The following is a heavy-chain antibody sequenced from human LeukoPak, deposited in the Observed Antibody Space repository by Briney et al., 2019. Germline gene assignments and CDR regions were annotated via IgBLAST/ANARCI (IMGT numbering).Heavy chain of an antibody. D-gene: IGHD1-26*01. CDR2: ISSSSSTI. V-gene: IGHV3-48*01. Sequence: PGGSLRLSCAASGFTFSSYSMNWVRQAPGKGLGWVSYISSSSSTIYYADSVKGRFTISRDNAKNSLYLQMNSLRAEDTAVYYCASDGSSISAQADYYYYYGMDVWGQGTTVTVSS. CDR3: ASDGSSISAQADYYYYYGMDV. CDR1: GFTFSSYS. J-gene: IGHJ6*02.